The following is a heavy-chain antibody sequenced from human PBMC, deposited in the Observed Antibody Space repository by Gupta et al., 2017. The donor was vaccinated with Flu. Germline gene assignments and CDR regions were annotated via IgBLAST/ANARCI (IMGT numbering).Heavy chain of an antibody. CDR3: ARVGHFRVGATFYSAFDT. V-gene: IGHV1-69*06. CDR1: GGTFSSYA. J-gene: IGHJ3*02. Sequence: QVQLVQSGAEVKKPGSSVKVSCKASGGTFSSYAISWVRQAPGQGLEWMGGIIPIFGTANYAQKFQGRVTITADKSTSTAYMELSSLRSEDTAVYYCARVGHFRVGATFYSAFDTWGQGTMVTVSS. CDR2: IIPIFGTA. D-gene: IGHD1-26*01.